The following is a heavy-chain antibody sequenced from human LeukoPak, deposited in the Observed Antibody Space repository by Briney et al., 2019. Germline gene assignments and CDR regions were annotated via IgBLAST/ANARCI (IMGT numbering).Heavy chain of an antibody. CDR1: GGSVSSGSYY. D-gene: IGHD1-26*01. CDR3: ARDQLLRHYYYGMDV. Sequence: PSETLSLTCTVSGGSVSSGSYYWSWIRQPPGTGLEWIGYIYYSGSTNYNPSLKSRVTISVDTSKNQFSLKLSSVTAADTAVYYCARDQLLRHYYYGMDVWGQGTTVTVSS. V-gene: IGHV4-61*01. CDR2: IYYSGST. J-gene: IGHJ6*02.